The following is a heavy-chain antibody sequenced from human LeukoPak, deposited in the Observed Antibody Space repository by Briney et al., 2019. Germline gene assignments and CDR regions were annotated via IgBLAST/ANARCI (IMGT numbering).Heavy chain of an antibody. CDR3: ARWALPREA. J-gene: IGHJ4*02. Sequence: PGGSLRLSCAASGFTFSGYGMHWVRQAPGKGLEWLAFIRYDGSTKSYADSVKGRFTISRDNSKNTLYLQMNSLRAEDTAVYYCARWALPREAWGQGTLVTVSS. D-gene: IGHD5-24*01. CDR1: GFTFSGYG. V-gene: IGHV3-30*02. CDR2: IRYDGSTK.